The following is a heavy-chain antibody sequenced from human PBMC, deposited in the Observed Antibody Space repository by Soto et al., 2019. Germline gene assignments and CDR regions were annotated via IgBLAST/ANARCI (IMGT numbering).Heavy chain of an antibody. Sequence: PSETLSLTCTVSGGSISSGGYYWSWIRQHPGKGLEWIGYIYYSGSTYYNPSLKSRVTISVDTSKNQFSLKLSSVTAADTAVYYCARCFGGYYYYYMDVWGKGTTVTVSS. D-gene: IGHD3-16*01. CDR2: IYYSGST. V-gene: IGHV4-31*03. CDR1: GGSISSGGYY. J-gene: IGHJ6*03. CDR3: ARCFGGYYYYYMDV.